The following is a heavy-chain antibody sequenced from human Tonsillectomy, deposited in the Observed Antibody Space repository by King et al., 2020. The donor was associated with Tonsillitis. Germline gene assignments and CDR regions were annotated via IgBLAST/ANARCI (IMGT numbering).Heavy chain of an antibody. D-gene: IGHD3-9*01. CDR1: GYSFTSYW. CDR2: IYPGDSDT. V-gene: IGHV5-51*03. J-gene: IGHJ4*02. Sequence: VQLVESGAEVKKPGESLKISCKGSGYSFTSYWIAWVRQMPGKGLEWMGIIYPGDSDTRSSPSFQGRVTISADKAISTAYLQWSSLEASDTAIYYCATNEGQRYFTWDSWGQGTLVTVSS. CDR3: ATNEGQRYFTWDS.